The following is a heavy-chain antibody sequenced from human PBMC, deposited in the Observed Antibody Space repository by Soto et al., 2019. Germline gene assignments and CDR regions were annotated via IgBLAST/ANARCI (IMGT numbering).Heavy chain of an antibody. CDR3: ASHPYCSNTSCYTGDY. V-gene: IGHV4-34*01. Sequence: SQTLSLTCAVYGGSFSGYYWSWIRQPPGKGLEWIGEINHSGSTNYNPSLKSRVTISVDTSKNQFSLKLTSVTAADTAVYYCASHPYCSNTSCYTGDYWGQGTLVTVSS. J-gene: IGHJ4*02. CDR1: GGSFSGYY. CDR2: INHSGST. D-gene: IGHD2-2*02.